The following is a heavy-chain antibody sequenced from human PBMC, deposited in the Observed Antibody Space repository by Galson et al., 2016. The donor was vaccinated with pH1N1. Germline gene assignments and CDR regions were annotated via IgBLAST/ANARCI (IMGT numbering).Heavy chain of an antibody. Sequence: SLRLSCAASGFPFSSYAMHWVRQAPGKGLAWVAVVSYDGKNKYLADSVKGRFTISRDNSKNTSYLQLNSLRAEDTALYYCAKLGNGFYEFDHWGQGALVTVSS. D-gene: IGHD3-3*01. V-gene: IGHV3-30-3*02. J-gene: IGHJ4*02. CDR3: AKLGNGFYEFDH. CDR2: VSYDGKNK. CDR1: GFPFSSYA.